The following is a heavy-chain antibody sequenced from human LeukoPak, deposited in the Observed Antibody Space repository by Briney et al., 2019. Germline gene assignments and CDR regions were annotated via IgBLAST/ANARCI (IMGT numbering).Heavy chain of an antibody. J-gene: IGHJ4*02. CDR1: GGSISSGGYS. CDR2: IYHSGST. Sequence: PSETLSLTCAVSGGSISSGGYSWSWIRQPPGKGLQWIGYIYHSGSTYYNPSLKSRVTISVDRSKNQFSLKLSSVTAADTAVYYCARGHLNCSSTSCYGGYFDYWGQGTLVTVSS. CDR3: ARGHLNCSSTSCYGGYFDY. V-gene: IGHV4-30-2*01. D-gene: IGHD2-2*01.